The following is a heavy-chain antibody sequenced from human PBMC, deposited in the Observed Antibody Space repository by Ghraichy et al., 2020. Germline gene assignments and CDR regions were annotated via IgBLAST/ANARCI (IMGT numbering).Heavy chain of an antibody. V-gene: IGHV3-30*02. CDR1: GLTFSIYG. CDR3: AKEISDYAGHYYGMDV. D-gene: IGHD4-17*01. J-gene: IGHJ6*02. CDR2: VRPDGSSS. Sequence: GGSLRLSCATSGLTFSIYGMHWVRQAPGMGLEWVAFVRPDGSSSYYADPVKGRFTISRDNAKNTVYLQMNSLRAEDTAFYYCAKEISDYAGHYYGMDVWGQGITVTVSS.